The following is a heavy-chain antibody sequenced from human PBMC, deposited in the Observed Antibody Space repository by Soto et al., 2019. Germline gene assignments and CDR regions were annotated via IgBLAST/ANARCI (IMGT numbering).Heavy chain of an antibody. V-gene: IGHV3-33*01. CDR3: VRDYTYGSGTSYGHSWFEP. Sequence: QVXLVXSXGGVVQPGXSLRXSCAASGFTFSNYGMHWIRQAPGKGLEWXXXIWFDGSNSNYADSVKGRFTISXXXXXXXXXXXXXXXXXXXXXVYFCVRDYTYGSGTSYGHSWFEPWGQRTLVTVSS. CDR2: IWFDGSNS. J-gene: IGHJ5*02. D-gene: IGHD3-10*01. CDR1: GFTFSNYG.